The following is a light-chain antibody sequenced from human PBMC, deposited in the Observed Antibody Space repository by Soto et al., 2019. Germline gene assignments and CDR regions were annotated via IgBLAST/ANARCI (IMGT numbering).Light chain of an antibody. CDR2: DNN. CDR3: QSFDTSLSGFVV. CDR1: CSNIGAGYD. V-gene: IGLV1-40*01. J-gene: IGLJ2*01. Sequence: QSVLTQPPSVSGAPGQRVTISCTGSCSNIGAGYDVHWYQQHPGTAPKLLIYDNNNRPSGVPDRFSGSKSDTSASLAITGLQAEDEADYYCQSFDTSLSGFVVFGGGTKLTVL.